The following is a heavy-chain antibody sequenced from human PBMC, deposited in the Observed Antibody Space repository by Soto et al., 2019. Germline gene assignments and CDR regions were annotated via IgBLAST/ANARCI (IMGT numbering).Heavy chain of an antibody. J-gene: IGHJ4*02. Sequence: SETLSLTSDVSGASITTYYWSWIRQAPGKGLEWIGNVYHTGSTDYNSSLRSRVTISVDTSKNQFSVNMNSVTAADTAVYYCARRLFGSGWTLDSWGQGALVTVSS. CDR3: ARRLFGSGWTLDS. CDR2: VYHTGST. CDR1: GASITTYY. D-gene: IGHD6-19*01. V-gene: IGHV4-59*13.